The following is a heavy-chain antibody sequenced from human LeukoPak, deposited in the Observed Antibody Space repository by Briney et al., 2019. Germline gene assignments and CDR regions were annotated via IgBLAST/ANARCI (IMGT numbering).Heavy chain of an antibody. Sequence: PSETLSLTCSVSGGATSSAGYYWGWIRQHPGKGLEWIGYIYYSGNTYYNPSLKSRLTISVDTSKNQFSLELNSVTAADTAVYYCARSISYVSAFDIWGQGTMVTVSS. J-gene: IGHJ3*02. CDR2: IYYSGNT. CDR1: GGATSSAGYY. D-gene: IGHD5-18*01. CDR3: ARSISYVSAFDI. V-gene: IGHV4-31*03.